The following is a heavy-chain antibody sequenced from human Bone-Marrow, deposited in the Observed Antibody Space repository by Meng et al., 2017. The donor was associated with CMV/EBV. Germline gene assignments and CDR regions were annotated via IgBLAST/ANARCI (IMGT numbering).Heavy chain of an antibody. CDR3: ARSGKHSSSYNWFDP. Sequence: ASVKVSCKASGYTFTGYYMHWVRQAPGQGLEWMGWINPNSGGTNYAQKFQGRVTMTRDTSISTAYMDLSRLRSDDTAVYYCARSGKHSSSYNWFDPWGQGTLATVPS. CDR2: INPNSGGT. V-gene: IGHV1-2*02. J-gene: IGHJ5*02. CDR1: GYTFTGYY. D-gene: IGHD6-6*01.